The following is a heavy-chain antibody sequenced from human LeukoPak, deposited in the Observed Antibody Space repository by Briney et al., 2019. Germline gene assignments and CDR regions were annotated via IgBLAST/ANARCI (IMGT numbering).Heavy chain of an antibody. D-gene: IGHD1-1*01. J-gene: IGHJ4*02. CDR3: AKGGSNNWSFDN. CDR2: IYYSGST. Sequence: ASETLSLTCTVSGGSISSYYWSWIRQPPGKGLEWIGYIYYSGSTNYNPSLKSRVTISVDTSKNQFSLKLSSVTAADTAVYYCAKGGSNNWSFDNWGQGTLVTVSS. CDR1: GGSISSYY. V-gene: IGHV4-59*01.